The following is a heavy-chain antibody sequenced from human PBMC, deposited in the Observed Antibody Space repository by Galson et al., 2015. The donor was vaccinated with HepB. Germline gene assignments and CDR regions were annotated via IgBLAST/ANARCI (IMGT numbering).Heavy chain of an antibody. J-gene: IGHJ1*01. Sequence: SVKVSCKASGYTFTSYAMNWVRQAPGQGLEWMGWINTNTGNPTYAQGFTGRFVFSLDTSVSTAYLQISSLKAEDTAVYYCARDSSSWLSFRIKYFQHWGQGTLVTVSS. CDR2: INTNTGNP. CDR3: ARDSSSWLSFRIKYFQH. D-gene: IGHD6-13*01. CDR1: GYTFTSYA. V-gene: IGHV7-4-1*02.